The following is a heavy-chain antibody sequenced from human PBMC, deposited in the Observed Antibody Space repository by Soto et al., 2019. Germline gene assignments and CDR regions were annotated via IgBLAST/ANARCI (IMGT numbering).Heavy chain of an antibody. CDR2: MNPNSGNT. V-gene: IGHV1-8*01. J-gene: IGHJ4*02. CDR3: ARGPNPNRPAGGY. D-gene: IGHD2-2*01. CDR1: GHTFTSCD. Sequence: GASVKVSCNASGHTFTSCDINWVRQATGQGLEWMGWMNPNSGNTGYAQKFQGRVTMTRNTSISTAYMELSSLRSEDTAVYYCARGPNPNRPAGGYWGQGTLVTVSS.